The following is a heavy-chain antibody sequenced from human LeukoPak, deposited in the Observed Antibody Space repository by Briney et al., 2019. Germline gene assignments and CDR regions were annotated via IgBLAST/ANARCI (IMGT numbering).Heavy chain of an antibody. CDR2: IYSRGTT. J-gene: IGHJ4*02. CDR3: ARRTPGPQLGDYVAYYFDL. D-gene: IGHD3-10*02. CDR1: GDSIRTNS. V-gene: IGHV4-4*09. Sequence: SETLSLTCTVSGDSIRTNSWIWVRQPPEKGLEWIGYIYSRGTTKYNPSLKSRGTISIDSSKNQLSLKLTSVTAADTAVYYCARRTPGPQLGDYVAYYFDLRGLGALVTVSS.